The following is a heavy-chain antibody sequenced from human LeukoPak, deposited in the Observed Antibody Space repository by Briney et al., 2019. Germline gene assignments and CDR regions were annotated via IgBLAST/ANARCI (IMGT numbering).Heavy chain of an antibody. CDR2: ISSSGSTI. D-gene: IGHD3-22*01. J-gene: IGHJ4*02. CDR3: ARDKGTYYYDSSPEGY. V-gene: IGHV3-48*03. Sequence: GGSLRLSCAASGFTFSSYEMNWVRQAPGKGLEWVSYISSSGSTIYYADSVKGRFTISRDDAKNSLYLQMNSLRAEDTAVYYCARDKGTYYYDSSPEGYWGQGTLVTVSS. CDR1: GFTFSSYE.